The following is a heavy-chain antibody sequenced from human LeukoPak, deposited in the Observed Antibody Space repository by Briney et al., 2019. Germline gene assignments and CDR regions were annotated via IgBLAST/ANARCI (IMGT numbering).Heavy chain of an antibody. CDR3: ARDRIAVAYFDC. J-gene: IGHJ4*02. Sequence: GGSLRLSCAASGFTFSSYSMNWVRQAPGKGLEWVSSISSSSSYIYYADSVKGRFTISRDNAKNSLYLQMNSLRAEDTAVYYCARDRIAVAYFDCWGQGTLVTVSS. CDR1: GFTFSSYS. V-gene: IGHV3-21*01. D-gene: IGHD6-19*01. CDR2: ISSSSSYI.